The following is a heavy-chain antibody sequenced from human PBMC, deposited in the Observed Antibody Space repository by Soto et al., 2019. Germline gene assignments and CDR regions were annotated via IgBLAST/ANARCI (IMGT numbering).Heavy chain of an antibody. J-gene: IGHJ6*02. Sequence: GWLRTGGSASGFTFSSYAMSGVRQAPGKGLEWVSGISGSGGSTHYADSVKGRFTISRDNSKNTLYLQMNSLRAEDTAVYYCAKGTTMAQYDFWGGTYYYYGMDVWGQGTKVTVYS. CDR2: ISGSGGST. D-gene: IGHD3-3*01. CDR3: AKGTTMAQYDFWGGTYYYYGMDV. CDR1: GFTFSSYA. V-gene: IGHV3-23*01.